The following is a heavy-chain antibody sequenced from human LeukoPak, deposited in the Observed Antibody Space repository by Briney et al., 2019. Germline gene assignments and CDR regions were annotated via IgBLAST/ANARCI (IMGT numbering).Heavy chain of an antibody. J-gene: IGHJ4*02. CDR2: IYYNGST. D-gene: IGHD6-19*01. CDR1: GGSISSYY. V-gene: IGHV4-59*12. Sequence: PSETLSLTCTVSGGSISSYYWSWIRQPPGKGLEWIGYIYYNGSTNYNPSLKSRVTISVDTSKNQFSLRLSSVTAADTAVYYCARYDVGWYYFDYWGQGTLVTVSS. CDR3: ARYDVGWYYFDY.